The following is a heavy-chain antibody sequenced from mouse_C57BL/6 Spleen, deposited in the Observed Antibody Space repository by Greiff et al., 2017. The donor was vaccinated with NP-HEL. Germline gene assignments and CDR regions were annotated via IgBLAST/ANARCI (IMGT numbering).Heavy chain of an antibody. CDR3: ARRRDYDFDY. Sequence: QVQLQQPGAELVMPGASVKLSCKASGYTFTSYWMHWVKQRPGQGLEWIGEIDPSDSYTNYNQKFKGKSTLTVDKSSSTAYMQLSSLTSEDSAVYYWARRRDYDFDYWGQGTTLTVSS. CDR1: GYTFTSYW. V-gene: IGHV1-69*01. D-gene: IGHD2-4*01. J-gene: IGHJ2*01. CDR2: IDPSDSYT.